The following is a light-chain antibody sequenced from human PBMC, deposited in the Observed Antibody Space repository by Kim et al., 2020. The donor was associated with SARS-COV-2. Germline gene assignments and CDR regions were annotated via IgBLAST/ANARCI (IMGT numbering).Light chain of an antibody. V-gene: IGLV2-14*03. CDR2: DVS. J-gene: IGLJ1*01. CDR3: SSYTGSTPYV. CDR1: SSDVGGYDY. Sequence: LTQPASVSASPGQSITISCTGTSSDVGGYDYVSWYQQHPGKAPKLMIYDVSNRPSGVSNRFSGSKSGNTASLTISGLQAEDEADYYCSSYTGSTPYV.